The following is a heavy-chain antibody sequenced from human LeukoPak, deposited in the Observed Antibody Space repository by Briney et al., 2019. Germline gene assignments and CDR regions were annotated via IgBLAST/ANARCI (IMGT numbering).Heavy chain of an antibody. J-gene: IGHJ4*02. CDR3: AKEQDTAMVTTDY. D-gene: IGHD5-18*01. CDR1: GFTFSGYG. V-gene: IGHV3-30*02. CDR2: IRYDGSNK. Sequence: GGSLRLSCAASGFTFSGYGRHWVRQAPGKGLEWVAFIRYDGSNKYYADSVKGRFTISRDNSKNTLYLQMNSLRAEDTAVYYCAKEQDTAMVTTDYWGQGTLVTVSS.